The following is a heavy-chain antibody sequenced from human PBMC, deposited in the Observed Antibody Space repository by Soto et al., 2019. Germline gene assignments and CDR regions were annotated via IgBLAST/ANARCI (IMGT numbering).Heavy chain of an antibody. CDR3: AHSITMVRGVPGYNWFDP. CDR2: IYWNDDK. CDR1: GFSLSTSGVG. D-gene: IGHD3-10*01. Sequence: SGPRLVNPTQTLTLTCTFSGFSLSTSGVGVGWIRQPPGKALEWLALIYWNDDKRYSPSLKSRLTITKDTSKNQVVLTMTNMDPVDTATYYCAHSITMVRGVPGYNWFDPWGQGTLVTVSS. V-gene: IGHV2-5*01. J-gene: IGHJ5*02.